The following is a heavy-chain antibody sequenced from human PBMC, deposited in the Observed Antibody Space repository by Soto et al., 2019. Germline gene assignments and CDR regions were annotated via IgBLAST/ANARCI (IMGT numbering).Heavy chain of an antibody. J-gene: IGHJ5*02. D-gene: IGHD1-26*01. CDR1: GYTFTTYG. Sequence: QVQLVQSGVEVKKPGASVKVSCKASGYTFTTYGISWVLQAPGQGLEWMGWISPYDGDTNYADTLQGRVTLTTDTSTTTAYMELRSLRSDDTAMYYCARDHGGSYQADSFDPWGQGTLVIFSS. CDR3: ARDHGGSYQADSFDP. V-gene: IGHV1-18*01. CDR2: ISPYDGDT.